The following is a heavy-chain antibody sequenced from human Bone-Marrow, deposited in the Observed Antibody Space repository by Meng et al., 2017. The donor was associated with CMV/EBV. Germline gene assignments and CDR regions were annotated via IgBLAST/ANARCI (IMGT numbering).Heavy chain of an antibody. CDR1: GFTFSSYS. CDR3: ARDHRGYCSSTSCYWEDYYYGMDV. Sequence: GESLKISCAASGFTFSSYSMNWVRQAPGKGLEWVSSISSSSSYIYYADSVKGRFTISRDNAKNSLYLQMNSLRAEDTAVYYCARDHRGYCSSTSCYWEDYYYGMDVWGQGTTVTVSS. CDR2: ISSSSSYI. V-gene: IGHV3-21*01. J-gene: IGHJ6*02. D-gene: IGHD2-2*01.